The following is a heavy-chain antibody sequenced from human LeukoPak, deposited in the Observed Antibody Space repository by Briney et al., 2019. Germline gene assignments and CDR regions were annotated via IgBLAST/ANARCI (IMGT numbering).Heavy chain of an antibody. D-gene: IGHD1-26*01. Sequence: GGSLRLSCAASGFTFSSYAMHWVRQAPGKGLEWVAVISYDGSNKYYADSVKGRFTISRDNSKNTLYLQMNSLRAEDTAVYYCARLRIVGATRAFDYWGQGTQVTVSS. V-gene: IGHV3-30-3*01. CDR3: ARLRIVGATRAFDY. CDR1: GFTFSSYA. J-gene: IGHJ4*02. CDR2: ISYDGSNK.